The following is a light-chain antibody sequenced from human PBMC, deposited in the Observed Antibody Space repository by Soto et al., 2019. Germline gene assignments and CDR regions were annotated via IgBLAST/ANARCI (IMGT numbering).Light chain of an antibody. CDR1: QRVSSY. Sequence: IVLTDAQATLALAPGEGAXXSXRASQRVSSYLAWYQQKGGQAPRRLIYDASSRATGIPARFSGSGSGTDFTLTISSLEPEDFAVYYCQQRSDWPTFGGGTKVDIK. CDR3: QQRSDWPT. J-gene: IGKJ4*01. CDR2: DAS. V-gene: IGKV3-11*01.